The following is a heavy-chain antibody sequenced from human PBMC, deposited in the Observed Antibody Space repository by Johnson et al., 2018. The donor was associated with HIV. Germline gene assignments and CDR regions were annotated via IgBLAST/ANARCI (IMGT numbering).Heavy chain of an antibody. Sequence: VQLVESGGGLVQPGRSLRLSCAASGFTFDDYAMHWVRQAPGKGLEWVSGISWNSGSIGYAASVRGRFTISRDNAKNSLYLQMNSLRAEDTALYYCARGPHHSSGTTLRGAFDIWGQGTMVTVSS. J-gene: IGHJ3*02. CDR3: ARGPHHSSGTTLRGAFDI. V-gene: IGHV3-9*01. CDR1: GFTFDDYA. D-gene: IGHD1-7*01. CDR2: ISWNSGSI.